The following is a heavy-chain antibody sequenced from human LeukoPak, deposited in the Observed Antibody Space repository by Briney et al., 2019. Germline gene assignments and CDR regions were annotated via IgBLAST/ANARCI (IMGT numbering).Heavy chain of an antibody. J-gene: IGHJ4*02. D-gene: IGHD3-16*01. CDR2: INPNSGVA. CDR3: ATQRGSYLWGTDFDY. V-gene: IGHV1-2*02. Sequence: ASVKVSCKASGYTFTDYYMHWVRLAPGQGLEWMGWINPNSGVANYAQNFQGRVTMTRDTSISTAYMELSRLKSDDTAVYYCATQRGSYLWGTDFDYWGQGTLVTVSS. CDR1: GYTFTDYY.